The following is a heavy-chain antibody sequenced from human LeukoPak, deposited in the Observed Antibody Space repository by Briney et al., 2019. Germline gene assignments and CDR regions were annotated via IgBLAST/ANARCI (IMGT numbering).Heavy chain of an antibody. V-gene: IGHV3-33*01. D-gene: IGHD3-3*01. Sequence: GGSLRLSCAASGFTFSSYGMHWVRQAPGKGLEWVAVIWYDGSNKYYADSVKGRFTISRDNAKNSLYLQMNSLRVEDTAVYYCARGGLRLLEWLSPFDYWGQGTLVTVPS. CDR2: IWYDGSNK. CDR1: GFTFSSYG. J-gene: IGHJ4*02. CDR3: ARGGLRLLEWLSPFDY.